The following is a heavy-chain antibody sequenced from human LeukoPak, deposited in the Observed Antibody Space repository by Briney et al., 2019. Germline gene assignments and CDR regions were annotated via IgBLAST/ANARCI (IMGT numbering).Heavy chain of an antibody. CDR1: GFTFSSYW. CDR3: ARWTGYSSGWYLNWFDP. J-gene: IGHJ5*02. V-gene: IGHV3-7*01. Sequence: GGSLRLSRAASGFTFSSYWMSWVRQAPGKGLEWVANIKQDGSEKYYVDSVKGRFTISRDNAKNSLYLQMNSLRAEDTAVYYCARWTGYSSGWYLNWFDPWGQEPWSPSLQ. D-gene: IGHD6-19*01. CDR2: IKQDGSEK.